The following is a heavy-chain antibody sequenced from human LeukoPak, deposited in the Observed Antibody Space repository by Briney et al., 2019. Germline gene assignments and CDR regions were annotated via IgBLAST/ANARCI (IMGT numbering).Heavy chain of an antibody. V-gene: IGHV1-46*01. CDR2: INPSGGST. CDR3: ARDPVVVGASGGDNWFDP. D-gene: IGHD1-26*01. Sequence: ASVKVSCKASGYTFTSYYMHWVRQAPGQGLEWMGIINPSGGSTSYAQKFQGRVTMTRDTSTSTVYMELSSLRSEDTAVYYCARDPVVVGASGGDNWFDPWGQGTLVTVSS. J-gene: IGHJ5*02. CDR1: GYTFTSYY.